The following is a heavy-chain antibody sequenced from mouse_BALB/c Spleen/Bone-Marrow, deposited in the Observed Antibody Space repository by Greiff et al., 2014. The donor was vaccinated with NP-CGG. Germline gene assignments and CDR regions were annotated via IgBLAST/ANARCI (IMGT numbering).Heavy chain of an antibody. D-gene: IGHD2-13*01. J-gene: IGHJ3*01. CDR1: GYTLSTYW. V-gene: IGHV1-7*01. Sequence: QVQLQQSGAELAKPGASVKMSCKASGYTLSTYWMHWVKQRPGQGLEWIGYINPRTGFTEYSPKFRDKATFTVDNSSSTAYMRLSSLTSEDSAVYYCARLAYYGDYPAWFAYWGQGTLVTVSA. CDR3: ARLAYYGDYPAWFAY. CDR2: INPRTGFT.